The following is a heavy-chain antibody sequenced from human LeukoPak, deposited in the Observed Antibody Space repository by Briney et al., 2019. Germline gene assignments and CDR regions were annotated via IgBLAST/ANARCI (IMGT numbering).Heavy chain of an antibody. V-gene: IGHV4-34*01. CDR2: INHSGST. CDR1: GGSFSGYY. D-gene: IGHD3-3*01. Sequence: SETLSLTCAVYGGSFSGYYWSWIRQPPGKGLEWIGEINHSGSTNYNPSLKSRVTISVDTSKNQFSLKLSSVTAADTAVYYCARGDYDFWSGYYTGEYFQHWSQGTLVTVSS. CDR3: ARGDYDFWSGYYTGEYFQH. J-gene: IGHJ1*01.